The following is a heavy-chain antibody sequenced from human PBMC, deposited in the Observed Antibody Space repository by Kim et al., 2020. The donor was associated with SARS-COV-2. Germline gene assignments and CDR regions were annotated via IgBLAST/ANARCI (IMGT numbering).Heavy chain of an antibody. D-gene: IGHD2-2*01. CDR2: IYYSGST. CDR3: ARGNDIVVVPAAKEPSAGYYMDV. V-gene: IGHV4-59*01. Sequence: SETLSLTCTVSGGSISSYYWSWIRQPPGKGLEWIGYIYYSGSTNYNPSLKSRVTISVDTSKNQFSLKLSSVTAADTAVYYCARGNDIVVVPAAKEPSAGYYMDVWGKGTTVTVSS. CDR1: GGSISSYY. J-gene: IGHJ6*03.